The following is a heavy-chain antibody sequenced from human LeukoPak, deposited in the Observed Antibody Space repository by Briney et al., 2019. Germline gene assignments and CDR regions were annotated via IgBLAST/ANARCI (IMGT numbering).Heavy chain of an antibody. CDR3: ARAGGSCSSTSCYALFDY. V-gene: IGHV1-3*01. J-gene: IGHJ4*02. D-gene: IGHD2-2*01. Sequence: ASVKVSCKASGYTFTSYAMHWVRRAPGQRLEWMGWINAGNGNTKYSQKFQGRVTITRDTSASTAYMELSSLRSEDTAVYYCARAGGSCSSTSCYALFDYWGQGTLVTVSS. CDR2: INAGNGNT. CDR1: GYTFTSYA.